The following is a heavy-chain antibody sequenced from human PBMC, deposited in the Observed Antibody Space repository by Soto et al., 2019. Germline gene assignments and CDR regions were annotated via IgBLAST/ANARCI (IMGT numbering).Heavy chain of an antibody. D-gene: IGHD2-2*01. V-gene: IGHV1-18*01. CDR2: ISAYNGNT. CDR3: ARVALGVVVPAAMDV. CDR1: GYTFTSYG. Sequence: QVQLVQSGAEVKKPGASVKVSCKASGYTFTSYGISWVRQAPGQGLEWMGWISAYNGNTNYAQKLQGRVTMTTDTSTSTDYMELRSLRSDDTAVYYCARVALGVVVPAAMDVWGKGTTVTVSS. J-gene: IGHJ6*03.